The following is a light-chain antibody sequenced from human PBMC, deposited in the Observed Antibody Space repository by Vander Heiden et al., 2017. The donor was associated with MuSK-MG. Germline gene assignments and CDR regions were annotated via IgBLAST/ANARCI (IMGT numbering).Light chain of an antibody. Sequence: EIVLSQSPGTLSLSPGERATLSCRASQSVSSSYLAWYQQKPGQAPRLLIYGASSRATGIPDRFSGSGSGTDFTLTISRLEPEDFAVYYCRQYCSAPTFGQGTKVEIK. CDR3: RQYCSAPT. CDR2: GAS. J-gene: IGKJ1*01. V-gene: IGKV3-20*01. CDR1: QSVSSSY.